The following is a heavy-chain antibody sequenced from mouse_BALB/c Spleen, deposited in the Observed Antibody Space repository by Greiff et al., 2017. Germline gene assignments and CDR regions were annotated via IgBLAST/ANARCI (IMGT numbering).Heavy chain of an antibody. V-gene: IGHV1-4*01. D-gene: IGHD1-2*01. CDR2: INPSSGYT. CDR3: AREAGHYGYYYAMDY. J-gene: IGHJ4*01. Sequence: QVQLKQSGAELARPGASVKMSCKASGYTFTSYTMHWVNQRPGQGLEWIGYINPSSGYTNYNQKFKDKATLTADKSSSTAYMQLSSLTSEDSAVYYCAREAGHYGYYYAMDYGGQGTSVTVAS. CDR1: GYTFTSYT.